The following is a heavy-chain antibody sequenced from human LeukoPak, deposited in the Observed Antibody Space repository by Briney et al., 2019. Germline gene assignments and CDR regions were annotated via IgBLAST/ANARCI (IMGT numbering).Heavy chain of an antibody. CDR3: ARSPLWELTKSVY. CDR1: GFTFSSYS. D-gene: IGHD3-16*01. CDR2: ISSSSSYI. V-gene: IGHV3-21*01. J-gene: IGHJ4*02. Sequence: GGSLRLSCAASGFTFSSYSMNWVRQAPGKGLEWVSSISSSSSYIYYADSVKGRFTNSRDNAKNSLYLQMNSLRAEDTAVYYCARSPLWELTKSVYWGQGTLVTVSS.